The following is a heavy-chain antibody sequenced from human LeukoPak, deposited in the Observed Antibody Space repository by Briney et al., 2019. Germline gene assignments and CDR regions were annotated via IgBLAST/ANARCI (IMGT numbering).Heavy chain of an antibody. CDR1: GYTLTELS. D-gene: IGHD3-10*01. V-gene: IGHV1-24*01. Sequence: ASVKVSCKVSGYTLTELSMHWVRQAPGKGLEWMGGFDPEDGETIYAQKFQGRVTMTEDTSTDTAYMELSSLRSVDTAVYYCATYYYGSGSYYFDYWGREPWSPSPQ. CDR3: ATYYYGSGSYYFDY. J-gene: IGHJ4*02. CDR2: FDPEDGET.